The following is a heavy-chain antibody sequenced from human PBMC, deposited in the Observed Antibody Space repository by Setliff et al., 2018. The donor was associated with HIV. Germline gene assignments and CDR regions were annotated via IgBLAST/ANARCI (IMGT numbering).Heavy chain of an antibody. Sequence: SETLSLTCTVSGGSFSSSTYSWGWIRQPPGMGLEWIGSIHSSGTTYYNPSLKSRVAISVDTSRSQFSLKLRSVTAADTAVYYCARHKTNYDFYAFDVLGQGTMVTVSS. V-gene: IGHV4-39*01. D-gene: IGHD3-3*01. J-gene: IGHJ3*01. CDR1: GGSFSSSTYS. CDR2: IHSSGTT. CDR3: ARHKTNYDFYAFDV.